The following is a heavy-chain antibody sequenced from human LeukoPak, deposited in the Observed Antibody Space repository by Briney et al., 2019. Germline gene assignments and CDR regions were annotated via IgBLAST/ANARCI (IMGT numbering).Heavy chain of an antibody. J-gene: IGHJ6*02. V-gene: IGHV1-2*02. CDR1: GYTFTGYY. D-gene: IGHD3-3*01. CDR3: ARGPKYYDFWSGFYGMDV. Sequence: ASVKVSCKASGYTFTGYYMHWVRQAPGQGLEWMGWINPNSGGTNYAQKFQGRVTITADKSTSTAYMELSSLRSEDTAVYYCARGPKYYDFWSGFYGMDVWGQGTTVTVSS. CDR2: INPNSGGT.